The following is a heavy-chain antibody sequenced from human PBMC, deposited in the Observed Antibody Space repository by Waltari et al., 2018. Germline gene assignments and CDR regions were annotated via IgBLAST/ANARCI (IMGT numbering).Heavy chain of an antibody. J-gene: IGHJ6*02. Sequence: QVQLQQSGPGLVKPSQTPSLTCAISGDRVSSNSAAWHWIRQSPSRGLGWLGRTYYRSKWYNDYAVSVKSRIPINPDTSKNQFSLQLNSVTPEDTAVYYCARDTSPLYYGMDVWGQGTTVTVSS. CDR3: ARDTSPLYYGMDV. CDR1: GDRVSSNSAA. D-gene: IGHD1-26*01. CDR2: TYYRSKWYN. V-gene: IGHV6-1*01.